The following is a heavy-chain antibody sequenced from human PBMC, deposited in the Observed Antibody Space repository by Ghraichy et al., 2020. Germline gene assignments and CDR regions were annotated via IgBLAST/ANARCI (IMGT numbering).Heavy chain of an antibody. Sequence: GGSLRLSCAASGFSFNNYWMHWVRQAPGKGLVWVSRINSDGRDTIYADSVKGRFTISRDNARNTLYLQMNSLRAEDTAVYYCARDYCRGGRCFFGTGGSHVVYWGPGTLVTVSS. V-gene: IGHV3-74*01. CDR3: ARDYCRGGRCFFGTGGSHVVY. CDR2: INSDGRDT. CDR1: GFSFNNYW. J-gene: IGHJ4*02. D-gene: IGHD2-15*01.